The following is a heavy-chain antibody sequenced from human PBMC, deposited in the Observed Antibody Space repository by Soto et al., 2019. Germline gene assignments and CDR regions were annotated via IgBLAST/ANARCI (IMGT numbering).Heavy chain of an antibody. V-gene: IGHV3-33*01. J-gene: IGHJ4*02. CDR3: ARDHCSSTSCYGFDY. D-gene: IGHD2-2*01. Sequence: GGSLRLSCAASGFTFSSYGMHWVRQAPGKGLEWVAVIWYDGGNKYYADSVKGRFTISRDNSKNTLYLQMNSLRAEDTAVYYCARDHCSSTSCYGFDYWGQGTLVTVSS. CDR1: GFTFSSYG. CDR2: IWYDGGNK.